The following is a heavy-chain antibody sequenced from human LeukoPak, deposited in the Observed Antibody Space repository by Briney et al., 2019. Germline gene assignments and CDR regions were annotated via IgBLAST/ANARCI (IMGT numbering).Heavy chain of an antibody. CDR3: AKPRRYSGYDSFEYFDY. CDR1: GFTFSSYA. J-gene: IGHJ4*02. D-gene: IGHD5-12*01. Sequence: GGSLRLSCAASGFTFSSYAMSWVRQAPGKGLEWVSAISGSGGSTYYADSVKGRFTISRDNSKNTLYLQMNSLRAEDTAVYYCAKPRRYSGYDSFEYFDYWGQGTLVTVSS. CDR2: ISGSGGST. V-gene: IGHV3-23*01.